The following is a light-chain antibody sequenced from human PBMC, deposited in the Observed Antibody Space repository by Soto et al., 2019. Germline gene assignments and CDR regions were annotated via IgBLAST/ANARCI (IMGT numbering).Light chain of an antibody. V-gene: IGLV4-69*01. Sequence: QPVLTQSPSASASLGASVKLTCTLSSGHSRYAIAWHQQQPEKGPRYLMKVNSDGSHNKGDGIPDRFSASSSGAERYLTISSLQFEDEADYYCQTWDTGIRVFGGGTKVTVL. CDR1: SGHSRYA. CDR2: VNSDGSH. CDR3: QTWDTGIRV. J-gene: IGLJ2*01.